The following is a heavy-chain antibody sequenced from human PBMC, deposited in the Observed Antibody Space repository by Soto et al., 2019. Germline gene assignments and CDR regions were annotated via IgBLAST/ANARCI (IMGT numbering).Heavy chain of an antibody. CDR3: ARDHYDILTGYSTPLGY. CDR2: IYYSGST. J-gene: IGHJ4*02. CDR1: GGSISSGDYY. V-gene: IGHV4-30-4*01. D-gene: IGHD3-9*01. Sequence: QVQLQESGPGLVKPSQTLSLTCTVSGGSISSGDYYWSWIRQPPGKGLEWIGYIYYSGSTYYNPSLKSRVTISVDTSKNQFSLKLSSVTAADTAVYYCARDHYDILTGYSTPLGYWGQGTLVTVSS.